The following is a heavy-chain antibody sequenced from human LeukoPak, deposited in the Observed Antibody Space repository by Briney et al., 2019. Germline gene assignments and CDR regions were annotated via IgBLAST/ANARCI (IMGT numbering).Heavy chain of an antibody. CDR1: GGSISSGDYY. J-gene: IGHJ3*02. CDR2: IYYSGST. CDR3: ARVTIFGVVRAFDI. Sequence: SETLSLTCTVSGGSISSGDYYWSWIRQPPGKGLEWIGYIYYSGSTYYNPSLKSRVTILVDTSKNQFSLKLSSVTAADTAVYYCARVTIFGVVRAFDIWGQGTMVTVSS. D-gene: IGHD3-3*01. V-gene: IGHV4-30-4*01.